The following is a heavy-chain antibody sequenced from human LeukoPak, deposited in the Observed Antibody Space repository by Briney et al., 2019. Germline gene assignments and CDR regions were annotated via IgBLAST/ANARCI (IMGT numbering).Heavy chain of an antibody. CDR2: INPSGGST. CDR3: ARWTTTYLDY. CDR1: GYTFTNYY. Sequence: GASVKVSCKASGYTFTNYYIYWVRQAPGQGLEWMGIINPSGGSTNFAQKFQGRVTMTTDTSTITVYMELSSLRSEDTAVYYCARWTTTYLDYWGQGTLVTVSS. J-gene: IGHJ4*02. D-gene: IGHD4-11*01. V-gene: IGHV1-46*01.